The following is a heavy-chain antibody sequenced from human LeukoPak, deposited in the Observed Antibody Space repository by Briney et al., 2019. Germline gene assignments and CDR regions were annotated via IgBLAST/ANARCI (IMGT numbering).Heavy chain of an antibody. CDR2: IYYSGST. D-gene: IGHD2-2*01. J-gene: IGHJ3*02. V-gene: IGHV4-59*01. Sequence: SETLSLTCTVSGASISGYYWSWIRQPPGKGLEWIGYIYYSGSTKYNPSLKSRVTVSVDTSKNQFSLKLSSVTAADTATYYCARDRIIPVGGAFDIWGQGAVVTVSS. CDR1: GASISGYY. CDR3: ARDRIIPVGGAFDI.